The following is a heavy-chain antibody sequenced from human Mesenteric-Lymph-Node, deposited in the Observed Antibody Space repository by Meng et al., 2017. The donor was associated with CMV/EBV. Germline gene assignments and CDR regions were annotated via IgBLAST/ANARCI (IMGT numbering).Heavy chain of an antibody. CDR3: VRDRYESSDYYYVHFDS. CDR1: GFTFSSSG. V-gene: IGHV3-30*04. D-gene: IGHD3-22*01. CDR2: ISVDGRDK. J-gene: IGHJ4*02. Sequence: GESLKISCAASGFTFSSSGIHWVRQAPGKGLEWAACISVDGRDKYYADSVKGRFTISRDNSKNTLYLQMDSLRADDTAVYYCVRDRYESSDYYYVHFDSWGQGTLVTVSS.